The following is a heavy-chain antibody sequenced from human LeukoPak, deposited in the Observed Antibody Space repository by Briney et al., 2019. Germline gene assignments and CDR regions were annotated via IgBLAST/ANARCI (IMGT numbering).Heavy chain of an antibody. V-gene: IGHV4-59*01. CDR3: ARGVGLHVYYFDY. CDR1: GGSISSYY. D-gene: IGHD3-16*01. Sequence: SETLSLTCTVSGGSISSYYWSWIRQPPGKGLEWIGYIFYSGGTNYNPSLKSRVTMSVDTSKTQFSLKLSSVTAADTAVYYCARGVGLHVYYFDYRGQGSLVTVSS. CDR2: IFYSGGT. J-gene: IGHJ4*02.